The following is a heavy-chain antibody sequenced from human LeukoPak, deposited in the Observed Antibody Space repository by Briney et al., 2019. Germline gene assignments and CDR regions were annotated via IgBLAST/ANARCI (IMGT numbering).Heavy chain of an antibody. CDR2: INPSGST. CDR3: ARGRHDITMIVVVMTSVSYYLDV. D-gene: IGHD3-22*01. V-gene: IGHV4-34*01. CDR1: GGSFSGHH. Sequence: SETLSLTCAVYGGSFSGHHWTWIRQSPGKGLEWIGDINPSGSTYYNPSLKSRLTISVDTSKNQFSLKLRSVTAADTAVYYCARGRHDITMIVVVMTSVSYYLDVWGKGTTVTVS. J-gene: IGHJ6*03.